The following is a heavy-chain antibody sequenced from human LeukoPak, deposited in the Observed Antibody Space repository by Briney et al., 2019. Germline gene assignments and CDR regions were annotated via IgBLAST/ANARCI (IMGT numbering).Heavy chain of an antibody. CDR2: IYYSGST. J-gene: IGHJ4*02. V-gene: IGHV4-39*01. CDR3: ARQGEQWLDYFDY. Sequence: PSETLSLTCTVSGGSISSSSYYWGWIRQPPGKGLEWIGSIYYSGSTYYNPSLKSRVTISVDTSKNQFPLKLSSVTAADTAVYYCARQGEQWLDYFDYWGQGTLVTVSS. CDR1: GGSISSSSYY. D-gene: IGHD6-19*01.